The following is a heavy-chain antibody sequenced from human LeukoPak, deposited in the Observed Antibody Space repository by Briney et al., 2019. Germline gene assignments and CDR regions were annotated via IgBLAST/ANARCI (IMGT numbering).Heavy chain of an antibody. CDR1: GFTVSSNY. Sequence: GGSLRLPCAASGFTVSSNYMGWVRQAPGKGLEWVSVIYSGGFTSYADSVKGRFTISRDSSKHTLYLQMNSLRAEDTAVYYCYGIRLGDGFDIWGQRTMVIVSS. V-gene: IGHV3-53*01. CDR3: YGIRLGDGFDI. D-gene: IGHD3-16*01. CDR2: IYSGGFT. J-gene: IGHJ3*02.